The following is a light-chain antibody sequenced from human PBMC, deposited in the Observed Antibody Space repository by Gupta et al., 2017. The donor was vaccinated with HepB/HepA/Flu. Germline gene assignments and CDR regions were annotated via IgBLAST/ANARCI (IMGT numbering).Light chain of an antibody. J-gene: IGKJ4*01. CDR2: DAS. V-gene: IGKV3-11*01. CDR1: QSVSNS. CDR3: HQRNSWPLT. Sequence: EVVFTQSPPTLSLSPGESAPLSCRASQSVSNSLTWYQQKTGQSPRLLSYDASNRAPGIPARFSGSGSGTDFTLTISSLEPEDFAVYYCHQRNSWPLTFGGGTKVEIK.